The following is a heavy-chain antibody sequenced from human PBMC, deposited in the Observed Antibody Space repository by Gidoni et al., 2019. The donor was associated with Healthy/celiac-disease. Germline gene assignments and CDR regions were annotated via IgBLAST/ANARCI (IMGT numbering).Heavy chain of an antibody. J-gene: IGHJ5*02. CDR2: IYHSGST. CDR1: GGSISSSNW. Sequence: QVQLQESGPGLVKPSGTLSLTCAVSGGSISSSNWWSWVRQPPGNGLEWIGEIYHSGSTNYNPSLKSRVTISVDKSKNQFSLKLSSVTAADTAVYYCARASRCSGGSCYSLAFWFDPWGQGTLVTVSS. CDR3: ARASRCSGGSCYSLAFWFDP. V-gene: IGHV4-4*02. D-gene: IGHD2-15*01.